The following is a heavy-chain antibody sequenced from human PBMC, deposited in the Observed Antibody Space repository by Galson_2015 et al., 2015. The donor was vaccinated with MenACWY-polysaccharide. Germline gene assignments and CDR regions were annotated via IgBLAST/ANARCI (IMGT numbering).Heavy chain of an antibody. J-gene: IGHJ5*02. V-gene: IGHV4-31*11. CDR1: GASISSGRHY. D-gene: IGHD4-17*01. CDR2: IYYTGRS. Sequence: TLSLTCAVSGASISSGRHYWTWFRQYPGKNLEWIDYIYYTGRSNYNPSLRSRVTISIDMSKNQFYLNLSSVTAADKAVYFCAGIPATETSYGWFDPWGQGTLVTVSS. CDR3: AGIPATETSYGWFDP.